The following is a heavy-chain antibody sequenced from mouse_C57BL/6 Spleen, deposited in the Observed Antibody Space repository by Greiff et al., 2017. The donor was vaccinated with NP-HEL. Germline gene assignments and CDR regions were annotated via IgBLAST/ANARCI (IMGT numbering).Heavy chain of an antibody. CDR1: GYTFTDYY. D-gene: IGHD4-1*01. Sequence: EVQLQQSGPVLVKPGASVKMSCKASGYTFTDYYMNWVKQSHGKSLEWIGVINPYNGGTSYNQKFKGKATLTVDKSSSTAYMELNSLTSEDSAVYYCARGAAGTSWFAYWGQGTLVTVSA. CDR3: ARGAAGTSWFAY. J-gene: IGHJ3*01. CDR2: INPYNGGT. V-gene: IGHV1-19*01.